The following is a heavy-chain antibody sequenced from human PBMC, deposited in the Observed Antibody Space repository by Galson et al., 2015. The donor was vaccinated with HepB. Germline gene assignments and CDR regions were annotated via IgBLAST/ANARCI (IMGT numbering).Heavy chain of an antibody. CDR1: GFTFSSYW. J-gene: IGHJ6*02. CDR3: ARRISLVRGIITKPDYYYGMDV. Sequence: SLRLSCAASGFTFSSYWMNWVRQAPGKGLEWVAHINQDGSSKYYVDSVKGRFSISRDHAKDSVYPQLESLIAEDTAVYSCARRISLVRGIITKPDYYYGMDVWGQGTTVTVAS. D-gene: IGHD3-10*01. CDR2: INQDGSSK. V-gene: IGHV3-7*03.